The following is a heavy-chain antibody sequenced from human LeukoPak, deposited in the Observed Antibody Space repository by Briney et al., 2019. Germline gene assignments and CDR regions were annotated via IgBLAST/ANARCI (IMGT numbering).Heavy chain of an antibody. D-gene: IGHD3-16*01. V-gene: IGHV3-48*03. CDR2: ITSTGSTI. CDR1: GFTFSSYE. J-gene: IGHJ3*02. Sequence: GGSLRLSCAASGFTFSSYEMNWVRQAPGKGLEWVSSITSTGSTIYYADSVKGGFTISRDNAKNSLYLQMNSLRAEDTAVYYCARDWGGAFDIWGQGTMVTVSS. CDR3: ARDWGGAFDI.